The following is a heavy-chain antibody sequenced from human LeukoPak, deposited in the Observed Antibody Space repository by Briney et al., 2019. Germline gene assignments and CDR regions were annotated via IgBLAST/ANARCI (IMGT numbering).Heavy chain of an antibody. J-gene: IGHJ4*02. V-gene: IGHV4-39*01. D-gene: IGHD3-10*01. CDR3: ATGGYFDY. Sequence: PSETLFLTCTVSGGSISSSSYYWGWIRQPPGKGLEWIGSIYYSGSTYYNPSLRSRVTISVDTSKNQFSLKLSSVTAADTAEYYCATGGYFDYWGQGTLVTVSP. CDR2: IYYSGST. CDR1: GGSISSSSYY.